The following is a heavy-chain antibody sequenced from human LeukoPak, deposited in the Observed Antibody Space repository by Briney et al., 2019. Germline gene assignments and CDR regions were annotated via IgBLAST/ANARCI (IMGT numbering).Heavy chain of an antibody. CDR2: INAGNGNT. Sequence: GASVKVSCKASGYTFTSYVIHWVRQAPGQRLEWMGWINAGNGNTKDSQNFQGRVTMTTDTSTSTAYMELRSLRSDDTAVYYCARDRGMITFGGAVHRTPGYWGQGTLVTVSS. J-gene: IGHJ4*02. CDR1: GYTFTSYV. CDR3: ARDRGMITFGGAVHRTPGY. V-gene: IGHV1-3*01. D-gene: IGHD3-16*01.